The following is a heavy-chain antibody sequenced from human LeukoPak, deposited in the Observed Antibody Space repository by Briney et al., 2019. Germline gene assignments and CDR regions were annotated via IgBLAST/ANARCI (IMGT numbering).Heavy chain of an antibody. CDR1: GFTVSSNY. CDR2: IYSDGRI. CDR3: ARELREHGVFDI. V-gene: IGHV3-53*01. D-gene: IGHD1-26*01. J-gene: IGHJ3*02. Sequence: PGGSLRLSCAVSGFTVSSNYMSWVRQAPGKGLEWVSEIYSDGRIYYAASVKGRFSISRDNSKNTVYLQMNSLRAEDTAVYYCARELREHGVFDIWGQGTMVTVSS.